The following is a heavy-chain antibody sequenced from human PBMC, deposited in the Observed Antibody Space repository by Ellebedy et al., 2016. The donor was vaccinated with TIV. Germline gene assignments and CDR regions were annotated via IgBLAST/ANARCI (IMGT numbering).Heavy chain of an antibody. J-gene: IGHJ4*02. D-gene: IGHD4-17*01. Sequence: GESLKIPCKIPRYNLSNNWIRLVRQKPGKGLEWMGRIHPSDSDTDYRPSFRGHVTMSVDKSISFAFLQWSSLQASYTAMYYCARRGDSDFDSWGQGTVVTVSP. CDR2: IHPSDSDT. V-gene: IGHV5-10-1*01. CDR1: RYNLSNNW. CDR3: ARRGDSDFDS.